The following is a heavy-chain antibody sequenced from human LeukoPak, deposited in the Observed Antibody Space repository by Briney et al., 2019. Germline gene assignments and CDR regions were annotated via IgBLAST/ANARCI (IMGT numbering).Heavy chain of an antibody. V-gene: IGHV3-21*01. CDR3: ARSPPLPH. Sequence: GGSLRLSCAASGFTISSYWMHWVRQAPGKGLEWVSSISSSSRYIYYADSVKGRFTISRDNAKNSLYLQMNSLRVDDTAVYYCARSPPLPHWGQGTLVTVSS. CDR2: ISSSSRYI. CDR1: GFTISSYW. J-gene: IGHJ4*02.